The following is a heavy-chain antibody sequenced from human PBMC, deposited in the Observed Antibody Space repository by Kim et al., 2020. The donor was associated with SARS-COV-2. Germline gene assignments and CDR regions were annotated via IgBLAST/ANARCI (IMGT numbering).Heavy chain of an antibody. D-gene: IGHD3-10*01. J-gene: IGHJ4*02. Sequence: ASVKVSCKTSGYTFTRYYVHWVRQAPGQSPECMGVINPSDGGTNYAQKFQGRLTMTRDTSTSTFYMELSSLRSDDTAVYYCARGSPSGGFEDWGQGALVT. V-gene: IGHV1-46*01. CDR2: INPSDGGT. CDR3: ARGSPSGGFED. CDR1: GYTFTRYY.